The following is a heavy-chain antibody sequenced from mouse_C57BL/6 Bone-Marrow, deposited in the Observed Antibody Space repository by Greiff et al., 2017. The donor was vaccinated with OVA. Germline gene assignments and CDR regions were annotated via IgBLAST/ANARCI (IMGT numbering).Heavy chain of an antibody. Sequence: VKLMESGPGLVAPSQSLSITCTVSGFSLTSYAISWVRQPPGKGLEWLGVIWTGGGTNYNSALKSILSISKDTSKSQVFLKMHSLQTADTARYYCARSAYYSNTYYAMDYWGQGTSVTVSS. CDR1: GFSLTSYA. D-gene: IGHD2-5*01. J-gene: IGHJ4*01. CDR2: IWTGGGT. V-gene: IGHV2-9-1*01. CDR3: ARSAYYSNTYYAMDY.